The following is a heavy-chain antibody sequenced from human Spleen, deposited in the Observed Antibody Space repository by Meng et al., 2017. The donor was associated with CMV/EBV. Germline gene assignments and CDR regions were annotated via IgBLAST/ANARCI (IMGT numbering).Heavy chain of an antibody. CDR1: GFSFSDYS. D-gene: IGHD1-26*01. CDR3: ARDSSGSGYFDL. Sequence: GESLKISCAASGFSFSDYSMNWVRQAPGKGLEWVSSISSSGTYIYYADSLKGRFTVPRDNAKNSLYLQMNSLRVEDTAVYYCARDSSGSGYFDLWGQGSLVTVSS. V-gene: IGHV3-21*01. J-gene: IGHJ4*02. CDR2: ISSSGTYI.